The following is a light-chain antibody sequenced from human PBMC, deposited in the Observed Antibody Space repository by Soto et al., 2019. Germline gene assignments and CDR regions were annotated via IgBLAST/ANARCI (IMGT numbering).Light chain of an antibody. CDR1: SNDVGGYKF. J-gene: IGLJ1*01. CDR3: SSYTSSGTLV. CDR2: GVS. V-gene: IGLV2-14*01. Sequence: QSVLAQPASVSGSPGQSITISCTGTSNDVGGYKFVSWYQQHPGKAPKLMIYGVSNRPSGVSNRFSGSKSGYMASLTISGLQAEDEADYYCSSYTSSGTLVFGAGTKVTVL.